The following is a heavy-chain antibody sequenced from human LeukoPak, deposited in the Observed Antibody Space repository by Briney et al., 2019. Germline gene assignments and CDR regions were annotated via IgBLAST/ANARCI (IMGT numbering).Heavy chain of an antibody. CDR3: ARDGGQCGYSYGCGMDV. Sequence: GGSLRLSCAASGFTFSSYSMNWVRQAPGKGLEWVSSISSSSSYIYYADSVKGRFTISRDNAKNSLYLQMNSLRAEDTAVYYCARDGGQCGYSYGCGMDVWGKGTTVTVSS. CDR1: GFTFSSYS. D-gene: IGHD5-18*01. CDR2: ISSSSSYI. J-gene: IGHJ6*04. V-gene: IGHV3-21*01.